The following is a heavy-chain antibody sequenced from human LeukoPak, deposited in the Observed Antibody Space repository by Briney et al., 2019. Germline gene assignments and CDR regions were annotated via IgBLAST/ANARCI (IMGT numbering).Heavy chain of an antibody. CDR3: ATDQQLVGAFDI. V-gene: IGHV4-30-2*01. Sequence: PSQTLSLTCTVSGGSINNGDYYWTWIRQPPGKGLEWIGYIYNSGSTYYNPSLKSRVTISVDGSKNQFSLKLKSVTAADTAVYYCATDQQLVGAFDIWGQGTMVTVSS. CDR1: GGSINNGDYY. CDR2: IYNSGST. D-gene: IGHD6-13*01. J-gene: IGHJ3*02.